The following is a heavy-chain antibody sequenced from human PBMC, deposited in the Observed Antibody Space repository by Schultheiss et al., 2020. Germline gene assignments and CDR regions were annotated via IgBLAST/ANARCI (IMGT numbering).Heavy chain of an antibody. CDR1: GGSFSGYY. CDR2: IYDSGTT. J-gene: IGHJ4*02. V-gene: IGHV4-34*10. Sequence: WESLRLACAVYGGSFSGYYWSWIRQPPGKGLEWIAYIYDSGTTNYNPSLKSRITISIDTSKNQFSLKQSYVTAADTAAYYCARVDWNPDYWGQGTLVTLSS. CDR3: ARVDWNPDY. D-gene: IGHD1-1*01.